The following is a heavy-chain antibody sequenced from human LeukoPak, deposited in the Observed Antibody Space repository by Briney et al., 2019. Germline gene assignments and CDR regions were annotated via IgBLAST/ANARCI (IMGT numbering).Heavy chain of an antibody. Sequence: PGGSLRLSCAASGFTFSSYSMYWLRQAPGKGLEWISVISGGGSSTYYADSVRGRFTISRDNSKNTLYLQMNNLRPEDTAVYYCAKDSRGSSVRVFDCWGQGTLVTVSS. CDR2: ISGGGSST. V-gene: IGHV3-23*01. J-gene: IGHJ4*02. CDR1: GFTFSSYS. CDR3: AKDSRGSSVRVFDC.